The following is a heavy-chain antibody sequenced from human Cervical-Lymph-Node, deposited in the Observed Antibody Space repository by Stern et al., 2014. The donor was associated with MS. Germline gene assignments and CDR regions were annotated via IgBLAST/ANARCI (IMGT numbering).Heavy chain of an antibody. V-gene: IGHV3-15*01. CDR3: TTDPSYDSGWNS. Sequence: EVQLVESGGGLVKPGGSLRLSCVASGFTFSSAWMSWVRQAPGKGLEWVGRIKSKADGGTIDYAAPVNGRFIMSRDDSKNTLYLQMSSLKTEDTGLYYCTTDPSYDSGWNSWGQGTLVAVSS. J-gene: IGHJ4*02. D-gene: IGHD6-19*01. CDR1: GFTFSSAW. CDR2: IKSKADGGTI.